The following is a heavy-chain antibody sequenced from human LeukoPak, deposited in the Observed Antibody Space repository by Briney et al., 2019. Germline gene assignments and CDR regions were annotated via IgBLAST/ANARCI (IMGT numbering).Heavy chain of an antibody. D-gene: IGHD2-15*01. J-gene: IGHJ3*02. CDR1: GDSFNTYA. CDR2: IIPILEVP. Sequence: SVKVSCKASGDSFNTYAINWVRLAPGQGLEWMGKIIPILEVPNIAREFQGRVTITADKSTNTAYLELKSLRSEDTALYFCARRTCRGSSCYRNDASDIWGQGTMVTVSS. CDR3: ARRTCRGSSCYRNDASDI. V-gene: IGHV1-69*04.